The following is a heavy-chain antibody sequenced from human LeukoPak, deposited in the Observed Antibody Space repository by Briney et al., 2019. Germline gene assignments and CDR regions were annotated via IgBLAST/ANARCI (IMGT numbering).Heavy chain of an antibody. V-gene: IGHV3-30*18. J-gene: IGHJ4*02. D-gene: IGHD6-19*01. Sequence: GRSLRLSCAASGFTFSSYGMHWVRQAPGKGLEWVAVISYDGSNKYYADSVKGRFTISRDNSKNTLYLQMNSLRAEDTAVYYCAKVGRYSSGWTGVDYWGQGTLVTVSS. CDR3: AKVGRYSSGWTGVDY. CDR2: ISYDGSNK. CDR1: GFTFSSYG.